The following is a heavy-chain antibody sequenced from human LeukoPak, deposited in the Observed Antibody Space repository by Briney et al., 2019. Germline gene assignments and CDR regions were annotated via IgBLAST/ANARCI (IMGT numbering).Heavy chain of an antibody. J-gene: IGHJ6*02. Sequence: SETLSLTCTVSGGSISSYYWSWSRQPPGKGLEWIGYIYYSGSTNYNPSLKSRVTISVDTSKNQFSLKLSSVTAADTAVYYCAREGLGMDVWGQGTTVTVSS. CDR3: AREGLGMDV. V-gene: IGHV4-59*01. CDR2: IYYSGST. CDR1: GGSISSYY.